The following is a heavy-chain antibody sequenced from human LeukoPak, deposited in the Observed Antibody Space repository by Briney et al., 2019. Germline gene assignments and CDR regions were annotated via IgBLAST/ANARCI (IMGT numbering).Heavy chain of an antibody. CDR1: GGSFSGYY. CDR3: VRGPYGSSISNWFDP. D-gene: IGHD3-10*01. J-gene: IGHJ5*02. CDR2: IYYSGST. Sequence: SETLSLTCAVYGGSFSGYYWSWIRQPPGKGLEWIGSIYYSGSTYYNPSLKSRVTISVDTSKNQFSLKLSSVTAADTAVYYCVRGPYGSSISNWFDPWGQGILVAVSS. V-gene: IGHV4-34*01.